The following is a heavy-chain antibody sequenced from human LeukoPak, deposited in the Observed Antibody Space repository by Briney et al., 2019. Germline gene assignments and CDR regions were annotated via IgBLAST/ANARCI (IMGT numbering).Heavy chain of an antibody. CDR1: GGTFSKYT. CDR3: ARDSSDIRSFIAH. V-gene: IGHV1-69*13. Sequence: ASVKVSCKTSGGTFSKYTISWVRQRPGQGLEWMGGITPLFGTANYAQKFQGRVTITADESASTAYMELSSLRSEDTAVYYCARDSSDIRSFIAHWGQGTLVTVSS. D-gene: IGHD2-15*01. CDR2: ITPLFGTA. J-gene: IGHJ1*01.